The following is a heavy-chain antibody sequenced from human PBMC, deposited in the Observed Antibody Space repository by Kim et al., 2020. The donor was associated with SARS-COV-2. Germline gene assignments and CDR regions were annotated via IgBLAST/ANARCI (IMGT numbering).Heavy chain of an antibody. CDR1: GGSFSGYY. CDR2: INHSGST. V-gene: IGHV4-34*01. D-gene: IGHD6-13*01. CDR3: ARVQYSSSWNPTRPRAHAFDI. Sequence: SETLSLTCAVYGGSFSGYYWSWIRQPPGKGLEWIGEINHSGSTNYNPSLKSRVTISVDTSKNQFSLKLSSVTAADTAVYYCARVQYSSSWNPTRPRAHAFDIWGQGTMVTVSS. J-gene: IGHJ3*02.